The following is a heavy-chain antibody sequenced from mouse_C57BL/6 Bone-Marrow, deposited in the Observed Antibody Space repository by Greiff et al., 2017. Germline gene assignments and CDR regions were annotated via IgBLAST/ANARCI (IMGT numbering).Heavy chain of an antibody. CDR3: ARDYDPPFDY. CDR1: GYAFSSSW. CDR2: IYPGDGDT. V-gene: IGHV1-82*01. J-gene: IGHJ2*01. D-gene: IGHD2-4*01. Sequence: VQLQQSGPELVKPGASVKISCKASGYAFSSSWMNWVKQRPGKGLEWIGRIYPGDGDTNYNGKFKGKATLTADKSSSTAYMQLSSLTSEDSAVYFCARDYDPPFDYWGQGTTRTVS.